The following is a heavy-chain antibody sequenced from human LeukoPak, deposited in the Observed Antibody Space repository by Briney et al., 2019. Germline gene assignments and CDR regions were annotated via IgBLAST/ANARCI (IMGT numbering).Heavy chain of an antibody. CDR3: ARSSEILTGYPYYYYYMDV. V-gene: IGHV1-69*06. D-gene: IGHD3-9*01. CDR1: GGTFSSYA. J-gene: IGHJ6*03. CDR2: IIPIFGTA. Sequence: WASVKVSCKASGGTFSSYAISWVRQAPGQGLEWMGGIIPIFGTANYAQKFQGRVTITADKSTSTAYMELSSLRSEDTAVYYCARSSEILTGYPYYYYYMDVWGKGTTSPSP.